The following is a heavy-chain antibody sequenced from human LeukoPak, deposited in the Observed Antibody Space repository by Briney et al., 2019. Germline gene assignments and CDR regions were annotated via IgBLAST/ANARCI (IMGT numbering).Heavy chain of an antibody. CDR2: ISGSGGST. J-gene: IGHJ4*02. D-gene: IGHD1-26*01. CDR1: XXTFSXYA. Sequence: SXXTFSXYAXXWVRQAPGKGLEWVSAISGSGGSTYYADSVKGRFTISRDNSKNTLYLQMNSLRAEDTAVYYCARSSSGIVGATTGYWGQGTLVTVSS. CDR3: ARSSSGIVGATTGY. V-gene: IGHV3-23*01.